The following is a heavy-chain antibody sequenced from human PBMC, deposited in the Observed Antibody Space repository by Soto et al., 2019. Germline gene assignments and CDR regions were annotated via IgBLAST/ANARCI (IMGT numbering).Heavy chain of an antibody. J-gene: IGHJ4*02. CDR1: GSTFKSVA. CDR2: ISGSGGST. CDR3: PVMTYYDFWSGKGRYGY. Sequence: SLKLDCGALGSTFKSVAISCIRQAPGKRLEWVAGISGSGGSTYYADSVKGRCTISRANSQKTLYLQMNSLRADDTAAYYCPVMTYYDFWSGKGRYGYCRQRTRVT. D-gene: IGHD3-3*01. V-gene: IGHV3-23*01.